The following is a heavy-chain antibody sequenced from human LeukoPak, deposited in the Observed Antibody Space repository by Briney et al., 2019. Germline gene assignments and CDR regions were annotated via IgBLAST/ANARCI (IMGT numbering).Heavy chain of an antibody. J-gene: IGHJ4*02. CDR1: GFTFSSYS. D-gene: IGHD2-15*01. Sequence: PGGSLRLSXAASGFTFSSYSMNWVRQAPGKGLEWLSSISSSSSSYIYYADSVKGRFTISRDNAKNSLYLQMNSLRAEDTAVYHCARDLEYHTSGGFDYWGQGTLVTVSS. CDR2: ISSSSSSYI. CDR3: ARDLEYHTSGGFDY. V-gene: IGHV3-21*01.